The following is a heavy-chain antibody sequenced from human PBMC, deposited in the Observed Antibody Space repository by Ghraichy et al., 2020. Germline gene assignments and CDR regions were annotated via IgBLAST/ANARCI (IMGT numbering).Heavy chain of an antibody. CDR1: GLTFSTYD. D-gene: IGHD6-19*01. CDR2: IGPSGDP. CDR3: ARGKWLSSGWGYFDY. Sequence: GGSLRLSCAASGLTFSTYDMHWVRQAPGKGLEWVSAIGPSGDPYYPDSVKGRFTISRENARNSLYLQMNSLRAGDTAVYYCARGKWLSSGWGYFDYWGQGTPVIVSS. J-gene: IGHJ4*02. V-gene: IGHV3-13*05.